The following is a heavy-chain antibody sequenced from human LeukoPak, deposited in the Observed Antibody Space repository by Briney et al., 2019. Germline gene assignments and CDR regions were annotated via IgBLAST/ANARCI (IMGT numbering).Heavy chain of an antibody. J-gene: IGHJ4*02. V-gene: IGHV5-10-1*01. Sequence: GGSLRISRKGSGYSFTSYWISWVRQMPGKGLEWMGRIDPSDSYTNYSPSFQGHVTISADKSISTAYLQWSSLKASDTAMYYCARTLVGSWLFDYWGQGTLVTVSS. CDR3: ARTLVGSWLFDY. CDR1: GYSFTSYW. CDR2: IDPSDSYT. D-gene: IGHD6-13*01.